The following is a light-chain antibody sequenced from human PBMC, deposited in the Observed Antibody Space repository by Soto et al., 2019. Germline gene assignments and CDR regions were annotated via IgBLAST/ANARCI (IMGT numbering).Light chain of an antibody. CDR1: SSDIGDHNS. CDR3: SSYTTSTTVI. CDR2: AVS. Sequence: QSALTQPASVSGSRGQSITISCTGTSSDIGDHNSVSWYLQQPGKAPKLMIYAVSNRPSGVSNRFSGSKSGHTASLTSSGLQAEDEADYYCSSYTTSTTVIFGGGTKLTVL. V-gene: IGLV2-14*03. J-gene: IGLJ2*01.